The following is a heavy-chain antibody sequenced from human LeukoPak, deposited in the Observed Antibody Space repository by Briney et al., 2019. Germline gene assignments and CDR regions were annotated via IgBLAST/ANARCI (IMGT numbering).Heavy chain of an antibody. CDR3: TMTTVTTSSDY. V-gene: IGHV1-69*06. J-gene: IGHJ4*02. CDR2: IIPIFGTA. CDR1: GGTFSSYA. Sequence: SVKVSCKASGGTFSSYAISWVQQAPGQGLEWMGGIIPIFGTANYAQKFQGRVTITADKSTSTAYMELSSLRSEDTAVYYCTMTTVTTSSDYWGQGTLVTVSS. D-gene: IGHD4-17*01.